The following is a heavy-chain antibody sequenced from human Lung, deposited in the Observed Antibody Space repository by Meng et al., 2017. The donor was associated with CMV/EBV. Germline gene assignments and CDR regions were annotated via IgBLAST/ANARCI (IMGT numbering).Heavy chain of an antibody. Sequence: GGSLRLSCAASGFTFSNYAMNWVRQAPGKGLEWVSVIYSDGSSTYYADSVKGRFTISRDNSKNTLDLQMNSLRAEDTAVYYCAKGDDSGWSPFDHWGQGNLV. D-gene: IGHD3-22*01. V-gene: IGHV3-23*03. J-gene: IGHJ4*02. CDR3: AKGDDSGWSPFDH. CDR1: GFTFSNYA. CDR2: IYSDGSST.